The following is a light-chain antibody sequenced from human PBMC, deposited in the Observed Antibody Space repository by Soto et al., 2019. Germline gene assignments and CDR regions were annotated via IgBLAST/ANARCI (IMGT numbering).Light chain of an antibody. CDR2: DVS. J-gene: IGLJ2*01. CDR3: SSYTTSSTLV. Sequence: QYALTQPASVSGSPGQSITISCTGTSSDVGSYNYVSWYQQPPGKAPKLMIYDVSNRPAGVSNRFSGSKSGNTASLTISGLRAEDEADYYCSSYTTSSTLVFGGGTKLTVL. V-gene: IGLV2-14*01. CDR1: SSDVGSYNY.